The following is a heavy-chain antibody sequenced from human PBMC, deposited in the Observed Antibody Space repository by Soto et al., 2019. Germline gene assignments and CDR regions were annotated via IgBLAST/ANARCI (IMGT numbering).Heavy chain of an antibody. V-gene: IGHV1-2*04. D-gene: IGHD2-2*01. CDR1: GYALTDYY. CDR2: INPNSGGT. J-gene: IGHJ6*02. Sequence: GASVTRTSKASGYALTDYYIHWVGPATGQGLDWMGWINPNSGGTNYAQKFQAWVTMTRDTSISTAYMELSSLRSEDTAVYYCARALVKMVVPAAMRPYYYGMDVWGQGTTVT. CDR3: ARALVKMVVPAAMRPYYYGMDV.